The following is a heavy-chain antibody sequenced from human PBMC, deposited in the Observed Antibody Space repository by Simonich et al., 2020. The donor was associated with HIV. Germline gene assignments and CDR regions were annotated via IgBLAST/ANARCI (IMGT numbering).Heavy chain of an antibody. V-gene: IGHV4-34*01. Sequence: QVQLQQWGAGLLKPSETLSLTCAVYGGSFLGYYWSWIRQSPDKGLEWIWSIYYSGSTYYNPSLKSRVTISIDTSKNQFSLKLSSVTAADTAVYYCASQNSGRYYGYFQHWGQGTLVTVSS. CDR3: ASQNSGRYYGYFQH. D-gene: IGHD1-26*01. CDR2: IYYSGST. CDR1: GGSFLGYY. J-gene: IGHJ1*01.